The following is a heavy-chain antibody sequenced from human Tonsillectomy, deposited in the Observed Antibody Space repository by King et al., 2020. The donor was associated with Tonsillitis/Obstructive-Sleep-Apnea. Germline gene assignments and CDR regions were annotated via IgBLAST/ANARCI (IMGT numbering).Heavy chain of an antibody. J-gene: IGHJ6*03. CDR3: AKDRWYSNYAQEPYYYYYMDV. V-gene: IGHV3-23*04. CDR1: GFTFSSYA. Sequence: VQLVESGGGLVQPGGSLRLSCAASGFTFSSYAMSWVRQAPGKGLEWGSTISGSGGSTYYADSVKGRFTLSRDNSKNTQYLQMNSLRAEETAVYYCAKDRWYSNYAQEPYYYYYMDVWGKGTTVTVSS. CDR2: ISGSGGST. D-gene: IGHD4-11*01.